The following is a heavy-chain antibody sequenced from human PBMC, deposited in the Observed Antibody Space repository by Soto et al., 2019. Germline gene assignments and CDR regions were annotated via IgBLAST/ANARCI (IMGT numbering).Heavy chain of an antibody. CDR3: ARDFVHGDHPEYFQH. Sequence: EVQLVESGGGLVQPGGSLRLSCAASGFTVSSNYMSWVRQAPGKGLEWVSVIYSGGSTYYADSVKGRFTISRDNSKXTLYLQMNSLRADDTAVYYCARDFVHGDHPEYFQHWGQGTLVTVSS. V-gene: IGHV3-66*01. J-gene: IGHJ1*01. CDR2: IYSGGST. D-gene: IGHD4-17*01. CDR1: GFTVSSNY.